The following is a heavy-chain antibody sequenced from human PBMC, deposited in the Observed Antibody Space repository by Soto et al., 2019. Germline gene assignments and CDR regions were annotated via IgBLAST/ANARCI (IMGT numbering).Heavy chain of an antibody. D-gene: IGHD5-18*01. CDR1: GFTFSSYA. Sequence: GGALRLSCAASGFTFSSYAMSWVRPAPGEGLEWVSGISGSGGSTDYVDSVKGRFTISRDNSKNTLYLQMNSLRAEDTAVYYCAKLQAYSYGHGAYFDYWGQGTLVTLSS. J-gene: IGHJ4*02. CDR2: ISGSGGST. V-gene: IGHV3-23*01. CDR3: AKLQAYSYGHGAYFDY.